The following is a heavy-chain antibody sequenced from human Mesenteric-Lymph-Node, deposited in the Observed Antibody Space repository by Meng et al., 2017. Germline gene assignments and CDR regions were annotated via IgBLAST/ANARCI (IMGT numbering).Heavy chain of an antibody. CDR3: ARGAGGLGELLWGDYFDY. J-gene: IGHJ4*02. D-gene: IGHD3-16*01. Sequence: SETLSLTCTVSGYSISSGYYWGLSRQPPGKGLEWFGSSYNSGSTYYNPSRKRRVTISVDTSENQFSLKLSSVTAADTAVYYCARGAGGLGELLWGDYFDYWGQGTLVTVSS. V-gene: IGHV4-38-2*02. CDR2: SYNSGST. CDR1: GYSISSGYY.